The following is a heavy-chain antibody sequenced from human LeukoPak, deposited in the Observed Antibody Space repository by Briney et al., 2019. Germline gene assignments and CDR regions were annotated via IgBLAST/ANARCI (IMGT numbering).Heavy chain of an antibody. J-gene: IGHJ3*02. CDR2: ISWNSGSI. V-gene: IGHV3-9*01. CDR1: GFTFDDYA. D-gene: IGHD2-15*01. CDR3: ARILYCSGGSCHSGAFDI. Sequence: GGSLRLSCAASGFTFDDYAMHWVRQAPGKGLEWVSGISWNSGSIGYADSVKGRFTISRDYAKNSLYLQMNSLRAEDTAVYYCARILYCSGGSCHSGAFDIWGQGTMVTVSS.